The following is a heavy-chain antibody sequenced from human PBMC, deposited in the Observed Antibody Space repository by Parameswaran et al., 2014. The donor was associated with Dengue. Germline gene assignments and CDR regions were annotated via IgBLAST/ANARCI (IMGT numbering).Heavy chain of an antibody. CDR3: ARRDDSGGYPHFDY. V-gene: IGHV5-51*01. Sequence: VRQMPGKGLEWMGIIYPGDSDTRYSPSFQGQVTISADKSISTAYLQWSSLKASDTAMYYCARRDDSGGYPHFDYWGQGTLVTVSS. D-gene: IGHD3-22*01. J-gene: IGHJ4*02. CDR2: IYPGDSDT.